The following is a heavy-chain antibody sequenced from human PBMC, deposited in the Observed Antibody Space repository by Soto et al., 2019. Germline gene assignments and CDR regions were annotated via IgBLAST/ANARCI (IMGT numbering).Heavy chain of an antibody. D-gene: IGHD6-6*01. CDR1: GFTFDDYA. J-gene: IGHJ4*02. CDR2: ISWNSGSI. CDR3: AKGIAARLPSLFYFDY. V-gene: IGHV3-9*01. Sequence: GGSLRLSCAASGFTFDDYAMHWVRQAPGKGLEWVSGISWNSGSIGYADSVKGRFTISRDNAKNSLYLQMNSLRAEDTALYYCAKGIAARLPSLFYFDYWGQGTLVTVSS.